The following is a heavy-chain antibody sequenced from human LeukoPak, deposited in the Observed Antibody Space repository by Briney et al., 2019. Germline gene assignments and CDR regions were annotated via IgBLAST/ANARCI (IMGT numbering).Heavy chain of an antibody. D-gene: IGHD1-14*01. V-gene: IGHV4-30-4*01. CDR3: ARRIPEGAFDI. CDR1: GGSISSGDYY. J-gene: IGHJ3*02. Sequence: SETLSLTCTVSGGSISSGDYYWSWIRQPPGKGLEWIGYIYYSGSTYYNPSLKSRVTISVDRSKNQFSLKLSSVTAADTAVYYCARRIPEGAFDIWGQGTMVTVSS. CDR2: IYYSGST.